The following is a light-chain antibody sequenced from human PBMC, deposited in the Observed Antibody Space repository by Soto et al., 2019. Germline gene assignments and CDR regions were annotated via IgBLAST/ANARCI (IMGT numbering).Light chain of an antibody. CDR2: AAS. J-gene: IGKJ1*01. V-gene: IGKV1-8*01. CDR3: QQYNSYS. CDR1: QGISSY. Sequence: IQMTQCPSSLSASTGDRVTITCRASQGISSYLAWYQQKPGKAPNLLIYAASTLQSGVPSRFSGSGSGTDFTLTISSLQPDDFATYYCQQYNSYSFGQGTKVDI.